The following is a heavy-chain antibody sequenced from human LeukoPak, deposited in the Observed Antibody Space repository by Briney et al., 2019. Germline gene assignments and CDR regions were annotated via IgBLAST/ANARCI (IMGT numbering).Heavy chain of an antibody. D-gene: IGHD3-10*01. CDR3: ARGEFYGSGSYLFDY. CDR2: IVIGGDT. CDR1: GFTFRNYD. Sequence: GGSLRLSCGDSGFTFRNYDMHWVRQAAGKGLEWVSTIVIGGDTYYPGSVKGRFTISRENAKNSLYLQMNSLRAGDTAVYYCARGEFYGSGSYLFDYWGQGTLVTVSS. J-gene: IGHJ4*02. V-gene: IGHV3-13*01.